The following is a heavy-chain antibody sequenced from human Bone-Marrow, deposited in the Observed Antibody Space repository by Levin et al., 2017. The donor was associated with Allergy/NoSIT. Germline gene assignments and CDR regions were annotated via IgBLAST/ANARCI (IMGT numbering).Heavy chain of an antibody. CDR2: IYPGDSDT. CDR3: ARVESVAGSPFDY. V-gene: IGHV5-51*01. CDR1: GYTFSIYW. D-gene: IGHD6-19*01. Sequence: GESLKISCQGSGYTFSIYWMAWVRQMPGKGLEWMGIIYPGDSDTTYSPSFQGQVTISADKSISTAYLQWSSLKASDTAIYYCARVESVAGSPFDYWGQGTLVTVSS. J-gene: IGHJ4*02.